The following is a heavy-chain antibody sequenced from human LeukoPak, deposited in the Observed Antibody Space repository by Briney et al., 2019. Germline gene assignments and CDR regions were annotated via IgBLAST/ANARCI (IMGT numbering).Heavy chain of an antibody. CDR3: ARGGITGTTRGPTRLNDAFDI. CDR1: GYTFTGYY. Sequence: ASVKVSCKASGYTFTGYYMHWVRQAPGQGLEWMGWINPNSGGTNYAQKFRGWVTMTRDTSISTAYMELSRLRSDDTAVYYCARGGITGTTRGPTRLNDAFDIWGQGTMVTVSS. V-gene: IGHV1-2*04. J-gene: IGHJ3*02. D-gene: IGHD1-20*01. CDR2: INPNSGGT.